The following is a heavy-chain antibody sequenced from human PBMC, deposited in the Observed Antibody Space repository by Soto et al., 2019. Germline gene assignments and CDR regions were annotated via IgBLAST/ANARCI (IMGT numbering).Heavy chain of an antibody. CDR1: GGTFSSYA. D-gene: IGHD6-19*01. CDR3: ASSGYSSGWPYYYYYGMDV. CDR2: IIPIFGTA. Sequence: SVKVSCKASGGTFSSYAISWVRQAPGQGLEWMGGIIPIFGTANYAQKFQGRVTITADKSTSTAYMELSSLRSEDTAVYYCASSGYSSGWPYYYYYGMDVWGQGTTVTVSS. J-gene: IGHJ6*02. V-gene: IGHV1-69*06.